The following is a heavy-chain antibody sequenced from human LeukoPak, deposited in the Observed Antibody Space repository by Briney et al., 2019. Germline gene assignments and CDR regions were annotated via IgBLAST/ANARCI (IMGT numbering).Heavy chain of an antibody. D-gene: IGHD4-17*01. CDR1: GFTFSSYA. CDR2: VTSDGSTT. J-gene: IGHJ4*02. V-gene: IGHV3-74*01. CDR3: ARDLYGPDY. Sequence: GGSLRLSCAASGFTFSSYAMSWVRQAPGKGLVWVSRVTSDGSTTSYADSVKGRFTISRDNAENTLYLQMNGLRVEDTAVYYCARDLYGPDYWGQGTLVTVSS.